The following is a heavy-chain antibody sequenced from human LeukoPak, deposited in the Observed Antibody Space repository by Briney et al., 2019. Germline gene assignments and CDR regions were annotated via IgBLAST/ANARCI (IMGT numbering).Heavy chain of an antibody. CDR3: ARDRGFGGPQGDNWFDP. Sequence: PGGYLRLSCAASGFTFSSSCMSWVRQAPGKGLEWVSVVYSDGGAKYADSVKDRFNISRDNSKNMLYLEMNSLRVEDTAVYYCARDRGFGGPQGDNWFDPWGQGTLVTVSS. D-gene: IGHD3-16*01. V-gene: IGHV3-53*01. J-gene: IGHJ5*02. CDR2: VYSDGGA. CDR1: GFTFSSSC.